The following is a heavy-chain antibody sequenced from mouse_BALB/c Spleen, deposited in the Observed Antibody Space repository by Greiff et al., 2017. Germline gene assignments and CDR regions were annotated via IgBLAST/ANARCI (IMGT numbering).Heavy chain of an antibody. D-gene: IGHD2-1*01. Sequence: EVQRVESGPGLVKPSQSLSLTCTVTGYSITSDYAWNWIRQFPGNKLEWMGYISYSGSTSYNPSLKSRISITRDTSKNQFFLQLNSVTTEDTATYYCASRRDYGNYYFDYWGQGTTLTVSS. CDR2: ISYSGST. J-gene: IGHJ2*01. CDR3: ASRRDYGNYYFDY. V-gene: IGHV3-2*02. CDR1: GYSITSDYA.